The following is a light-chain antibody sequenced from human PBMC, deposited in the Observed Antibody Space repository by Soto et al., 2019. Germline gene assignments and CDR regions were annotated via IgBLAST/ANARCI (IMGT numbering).Light chain of an antibody. CDR1: QSISSW. CDR2: KAS. J-gene: IGKJ1*01. CDR3: QQYDSYST. Sequence: DIPMTQSPSTLSAFVGDRVTITCRASQSISSWLAWYQQKPGKAPNLLIYKASSLESGVPSRFSGSGSGTEFTLTISSLQPDDFATYFCQQYDSYSTFGQGTKVEIK. V-gene: IGKV1-5*03.